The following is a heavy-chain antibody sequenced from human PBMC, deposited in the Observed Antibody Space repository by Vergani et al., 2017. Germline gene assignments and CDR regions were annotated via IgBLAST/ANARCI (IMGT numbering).Heavy chain of an antibody. CDR1: GYTFTSYD. CDR2: MNPNSGNT. Sequence: QVQLVQSGAEVKKPGASVKVSCKASGYTFTSYDINWVRQATGQGLEWMGWMNPNSGNTGYAQKFQGRVTMTRAPSTSTVYMELSSLRSEDTAVYYWAREIRGWYSVDRADWFDPWGQGTLVTVSS. J-gene: IGHJ5*02. D-gene: IGHD6-19*01. CDR3: AREIRGWYSVDRADWFDP. V-gene: IGHV1-8*01.